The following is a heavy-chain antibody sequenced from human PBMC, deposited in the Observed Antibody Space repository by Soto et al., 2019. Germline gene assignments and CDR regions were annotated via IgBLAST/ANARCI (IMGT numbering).Heavy chain of an antibody. Sequence: PGESLKISCQGSGYRFTSYWIAWVRQMPVNALEWKGIIYPGDSDTRYSPSFQGQVTCTADTSITTAYRQWGSLKASDTAMYYCARHFPKRGSNSPDDAFDIWGQGTMVTVSS. CDR2: IYPGDSDT. CDR1: GYRFTSYW. CDR3: ARHFPKRGSNSPDDAFDI. D-gene: IGHD3-10*01. V-gene: IGHV5-51*01. J-gene: IGHJ3*02.